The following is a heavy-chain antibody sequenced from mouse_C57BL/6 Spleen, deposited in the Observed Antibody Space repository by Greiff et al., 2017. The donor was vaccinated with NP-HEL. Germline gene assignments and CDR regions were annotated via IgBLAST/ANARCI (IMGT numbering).Heavy chain of an antibody. CDR2: IDPANGDP. CDR3: TTEGAY. V-gene: IGHV14-4*01. CDR1: GFNITADY. Sequence: EVPLQQSGAELVRPGASVQLSCTASGFNITADYMHWVKQRPEQGLEWIGWIDPANGDPEYASQFQGTAPITADTSSNTAYLQLSSLTSEDTAVYYGTTEGAYWGQGTLVTVSA. J-gene: IGHJ3*01.